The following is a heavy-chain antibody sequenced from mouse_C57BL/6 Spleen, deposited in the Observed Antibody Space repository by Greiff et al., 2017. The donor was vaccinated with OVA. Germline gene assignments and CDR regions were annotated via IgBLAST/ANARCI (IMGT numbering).Heavy chain of an antibody. CDR1: GYTFTSYW. D-gene: IGHD4-1*01. V-gene: IGHV1-52*01. CDR3: ARGDWDQPDWYFDV. CDR2: IDPSDSET. Sequence: QVQLQQPGAELVRPGSSVKLSCKASGYTFTSYWMHWVKQRPIQGLEWIGNIDPSDSETHYNQKFKDKATLTLDKSSSTAYMQLSSLTSEDSAVYYCARGDWDQPDWYFDVWGTGTTVTVSS. J-gene: IGHJ1*03.